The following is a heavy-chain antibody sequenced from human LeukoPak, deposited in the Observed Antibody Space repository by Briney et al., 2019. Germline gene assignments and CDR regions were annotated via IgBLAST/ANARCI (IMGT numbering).Heavy chain of an antibody. CDR2: ISAYNGNT. J-gene: IGHJ5*02. Sequence: ASVKVSCKASGYTFTSYGISWVRQAPGQGLEWMGWISAYNGNTNYAQKLQGRVTMTTDTSTSTAYMELRSLRSDDTAVYYCARNTARAYCGGDCYSVDPWGQGTLVTVSS. V-gene: IGHV1-18*01. CDR1: GYTFTSYG. D-gene: IGHD2-21*02. CDR3: ARNTARAYCGGDCYSVDP.